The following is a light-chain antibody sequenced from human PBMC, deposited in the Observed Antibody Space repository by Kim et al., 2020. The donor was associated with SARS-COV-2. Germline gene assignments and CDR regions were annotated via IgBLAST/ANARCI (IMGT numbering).Light chain of an antibody. CDR1: QGINNY. Sequence: AAVGDRVTISCRARQGINNYLAWCQQKPGKVPMRLIYAASSLQSGVPSRFSGSGSGTEFSLTISSLQPEDFATYYCLQHVSYPITFCGGTKVEIK. CDR2: AAS. CDR3: LQHVSYPIT. J-gene: IGKJ4*01. V-gene: IGKV1-17*03.